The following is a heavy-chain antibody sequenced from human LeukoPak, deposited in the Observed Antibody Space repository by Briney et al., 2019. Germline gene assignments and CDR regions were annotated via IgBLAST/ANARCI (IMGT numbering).Heavy chain of an antibody. CDR1: GFTFSSYS. J-gene: IGHJ3*02. CDR3: ARGGGDHAFDI. Sequence: PGGSLRLSCAASGFTFSSYSMNWVRQAPGKGLVWVSRIDSDGLSAIYADSVKGRFTISRDNAKNTLYLQMNSLRAEDTAVYYCARGGGDHAFDIWGQGTMVTVSS. V-gene: IGHV3-74*01. CDR2: IDSDGLSA. D-gene: IGHD2-21*02.